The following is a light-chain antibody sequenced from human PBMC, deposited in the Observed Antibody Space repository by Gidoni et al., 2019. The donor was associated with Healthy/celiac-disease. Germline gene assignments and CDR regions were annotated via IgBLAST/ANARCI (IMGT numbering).Light chain of an antibody. CDR2: AAS. V-gene: IGKV1-39*01. Sequence: DIQMTQSPSSLSASVGDRVTITCRASQSISSYLNWYQQKPGKAPKLLIYAASSLPSGVPSRFSGSGPGTYFTLTISRLQPEDFATYYCQQSYSTPRTFGQGTKVEIK. CDR3: QQSYSTPRT. CDR1: QSISSY. J-gene: IGKJ1*01.